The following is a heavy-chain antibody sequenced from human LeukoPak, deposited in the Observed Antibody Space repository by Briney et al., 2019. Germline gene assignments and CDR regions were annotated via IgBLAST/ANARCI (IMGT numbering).Heavy chain of an antibody. CDR1: GGSISSINW. V-gene: IGHV4-4*02. CDR3: ARRYTGGWYFDY. CDR2: IYHSGST. D-gene: IGHD2-8*02. J-gene: IGHJ4*02. Sequence: SGTLSLTCAVSGGSISSINWWSWVRPPPGKGLEWIGEIYHSGSTNYNPSLKSRVTISVDKSKNQFSLKLSSVTAADTAVYYCARRYTGGWYFDYWGQGTLVTVSS.